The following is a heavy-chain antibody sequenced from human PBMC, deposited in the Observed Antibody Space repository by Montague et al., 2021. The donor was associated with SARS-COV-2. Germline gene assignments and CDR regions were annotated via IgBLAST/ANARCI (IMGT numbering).Heavy chain of an antibody. V-gene: IGHV4-39*01. J-gene: IGHJ4*02. CDR1: GGSISSTSFF. Sequence: SETLSLTCSVSGGSISSTSFFWAWIRQPPGKGLEWVGSMYSSGTTXYNPSLKSRVTISGDTSGNQLSVRLSSVTAADTAVYYCARSNSGWFIYWGQGTLVTVSS. D-gene: IGHD6-19*01. CDR3: ARSNSGWFIY. CDR2: MYSSGTT.